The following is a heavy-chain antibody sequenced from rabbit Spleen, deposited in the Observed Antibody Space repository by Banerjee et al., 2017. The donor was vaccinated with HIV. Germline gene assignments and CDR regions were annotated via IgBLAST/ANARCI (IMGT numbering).Heavy chain of an antibody. Sequence: QSLEESGGDLVKPGASLTLTCTASGVSFSSNHYMCWVRQAPGKGLEWIACIDSGSSGDTYYASWAKGRFTISKTSSTTVTLQMTSLTAADTATYFCARETSSSFSSYGMDLWGPGTLVTVS. CDR2: IDSGSSGDT. CDR1: GVSFSSNHY. D-gene: IGHD1-1*01. CDR3: ARETSSSFSSYGMDL. J-gene: IGHJ6*01. V-gene: IGHV1S40*01.